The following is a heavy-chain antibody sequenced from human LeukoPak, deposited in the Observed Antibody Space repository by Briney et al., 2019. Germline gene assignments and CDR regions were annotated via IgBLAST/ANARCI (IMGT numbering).Heavy chain of an antibody. CDR2: IYYSGST. V-gene: IGHV4-59*11. Sequence: PSETLSLTCTVSGGSISSHHWSWIRQPPGKGLEWIGYIYYSGSTNYNASLQSRVTISVDTSKNQFSLKLSSVTAADTAVYYCAKGGWSLDVWGRGTLVTVSS. CDR3: AKGGWSLDV. J-gene: IGHJ2*01. CDR1: GGSISSHH. D-gene: IGHD1-26*01.